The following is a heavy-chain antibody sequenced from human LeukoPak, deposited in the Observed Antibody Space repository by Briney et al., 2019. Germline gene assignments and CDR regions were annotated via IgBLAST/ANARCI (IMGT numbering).Heavy chain of an antibody. V-gene: IGHV3-30*02. CDR1: GYTFSSHG. CDR2: IRHDGGDK. CDR3: VRWSGTYPLYYLDY. D-gene: IGHD1-26*01. Sequence: PGGSLRLSCATSGYTFSSHGLHWVRQAPGKGLECVASIRHDGGDKYYSESVKGRFTISEDNTKNTLFLYMNSLRPEDTAMYYCVRWSGTYPLYYLDYWGQGTLVTVSS. J-gene: IGHJ4*02.